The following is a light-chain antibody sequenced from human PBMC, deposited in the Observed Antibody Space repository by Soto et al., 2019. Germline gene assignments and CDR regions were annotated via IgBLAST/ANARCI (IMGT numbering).Light chain of an antibody. V-gene: IGLV1-44*01. CDR1: SSNIGTSS. J-gene: IGLJ1*01. CDR2: TND. Sequence: QSVLTQLPSASGTPGQTVTISCSGSSSNIGTSSVHWYKHLPGTAPKPLIYTNDQRPSGVPDRFSGSKSSTSASLAISGLQSEYEADYYCAVWDDFLNGHVFGAGTKVTV. CDR3: AVWDDFLNGHV.